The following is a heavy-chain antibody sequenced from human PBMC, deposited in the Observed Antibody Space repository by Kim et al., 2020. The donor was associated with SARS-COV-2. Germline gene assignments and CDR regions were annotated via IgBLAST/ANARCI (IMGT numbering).Heavy chain of an antibody. CDR1: GGSISSSSYY. J-gene: IGHJ6*02. CDR2: IYYSGST. CDR3: ARVSAATAMVYYYYGMDV. V-gene: IGHV4-39*01. Sequence: SETLSLTCTVSGGSISSSSYYWGWIRQPPGKGLEWIGSIYYSGSTYYNPSLKSRVTISVDTSKNQFSLKLSSVTAADTAVYYCARVSAATAMVYYYYGMDVWGQGTTVTVSS. D-gene: IGHD5-18*01.